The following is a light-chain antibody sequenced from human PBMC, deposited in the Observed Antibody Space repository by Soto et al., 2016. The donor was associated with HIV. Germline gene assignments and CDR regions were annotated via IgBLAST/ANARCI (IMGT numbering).Light chain of an antibody. Sequence: DIQLTQSPSSLSASVGDRVTITCRSSQSISKYLNWYQQKPGKAPKLLIYAASSLQSGVPSRFSGSESGTDFTLTISSLQPEDFATYYCQQTYNTRMYTFSQGPSWRSN. CDR1: QSISKY. V-gene: IGKV1-39*01. CDR2: AAS. J-gene: IGKJ2*01. CDR3: QQTYNTRMYT.